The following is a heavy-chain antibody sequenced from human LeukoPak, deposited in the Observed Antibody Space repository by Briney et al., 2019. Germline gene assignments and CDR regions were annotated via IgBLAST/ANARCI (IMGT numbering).Heavy chain of an antibody. D-gene: IGHD3-10*01. Sequence: SETQSLTCTVSGGSISSSSYYWGWIRQPPGKGLEWIGSIYYSGSTYYNPSLKSRVTISVDTSKNQFSLKLSSVTAADTAVYYCARAPRYYYGSGKLSQDKRPTYYFDYWGQGTLVTVSS. CDR1: GGSISSSSYY. J-gene: IGHJ4*02. CDR3: ARAPRYYYGSGKLSQDKRPTYYFDY. V-gene: IGHV4-39*01. CDR2: IYYSGST.